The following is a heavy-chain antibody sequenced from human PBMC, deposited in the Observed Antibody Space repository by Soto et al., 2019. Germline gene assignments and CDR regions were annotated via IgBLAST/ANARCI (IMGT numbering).Heavy chain of an antibody. Sequence: GGSLRLSCAASGFTFSSYSVNWVRQAPGKGLEWVSSISSSSSYIYYADSVKGRFTISRDNAKNSLYLQMNSLRAEDTAVYYCARDRYYDSSGYYTYFDYWGQGTLVTVSS. CDR1: GFTFSSYS. D-gene: IGHD3-22*01. CDR3: ARDRYYDSSGYYTYFDY. CDR2: ISSSSSYI. V-gene: IGHV3-21*01. J-gene: IGHJ4*02.